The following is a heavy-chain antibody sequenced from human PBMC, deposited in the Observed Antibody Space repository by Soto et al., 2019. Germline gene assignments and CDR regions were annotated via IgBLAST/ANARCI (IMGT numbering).Heavy chain of an antibody. CDR1: GYTFTGYA. J-gene: IGHJ4*02. D-gene: IGHD3-22*01. CDR2: INAGNGNT. V-gene: IGHV1-3*01. CDR3: ARISGYSYCDC. Sequence: QVQLVQSGAEVKKPGASVKVSCKASGYTFTGYAMHWVRQAPGQRLEWMGWINAGNGNTKYSQKFQGRVTITRDTSASTAYMELSSLRSEDTAVYYCARISGYSYCDCWGQGTLVTVPS.